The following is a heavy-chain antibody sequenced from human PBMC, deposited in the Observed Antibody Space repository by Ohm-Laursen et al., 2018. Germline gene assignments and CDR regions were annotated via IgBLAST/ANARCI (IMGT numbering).Heavy chain of an antibody. J-gene: IGHJ6*02. CDR1: GYTFTSYA. Sequence: SVKVSCKASGYTFTSYAISWVRQAPGQGLEWMGWITAYNGDTNYAQRLQGRVTMTKNTSTSTAFMELRSLRFDDTAVDFCSRDERWKGYYYHCMDFWGQGTTVTVSS. V-gene: IGHV1-18*01. CDR2: ITAYNGDT. CDR3: SRDERWKGYYYHCMDF. D-gene: IGHD1-1*01.